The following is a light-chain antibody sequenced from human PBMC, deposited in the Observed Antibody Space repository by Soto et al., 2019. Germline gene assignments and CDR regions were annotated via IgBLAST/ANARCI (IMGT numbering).Light chain of an antibody. J-gene: IGKJ2*01. V-gene: IGKV3-20*01. CDR1: QSVNSNF. CDR3: QQYGRSPLLYT. Sequence: EIVLTQSPGTLSLSPGERATLSCRTSQSVNSNFLAWYQQKPGQATRLLVYGSSTRDAGVPDRFSGSGSGTDFTLTISRLEPEDFAVYYCQQYGRSPLLYTFGQGTKLGVK. CDR2: GSS.